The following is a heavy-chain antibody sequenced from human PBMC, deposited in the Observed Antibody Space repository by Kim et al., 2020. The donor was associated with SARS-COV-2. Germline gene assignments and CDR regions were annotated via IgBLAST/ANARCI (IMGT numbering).Heavy chain of an antibody. D-gene: IGHD5-12*01. J-gene: IGHJ6*02. CDR3: ARDEGGSGLEWYYYYGMDV. CDR1: GFTFSSYS. Sequence: GGSLRLSCAASGFTFSSYSMNWVRQAPGKGLEWVSSISSSSSYIYYADSVKGRFTISRDNAKNSLYLQMNSLRAEDTAVYYCARDEGGSGLEWYYYYGMDVWGQGTTVTVSS. V-gene: IGHV3-21*01. CDR2: ISSSSSYI.